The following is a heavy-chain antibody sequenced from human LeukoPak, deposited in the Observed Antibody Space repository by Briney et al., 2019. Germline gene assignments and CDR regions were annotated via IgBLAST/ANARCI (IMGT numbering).Heavy chain of an antibody. CDR2: NSDGSST. CDR3: ATRPETDCYYSSGIFC. J-gene: IGHJ4*02. D-gene: IGHD3-22*01. Sequence: PGGSLRLSRPGCRCTYSNYRLHELRQAPGKGLVWVSRNSDGSSTSYADSVKGRFTISRDNAQNTLYLQMNTVRAEHWDRRYCATRPETDCYYSSGIFCWRQGTLVTVSS. V-gene: IGHV3-74*01. CDR1: RCTYSNYR.